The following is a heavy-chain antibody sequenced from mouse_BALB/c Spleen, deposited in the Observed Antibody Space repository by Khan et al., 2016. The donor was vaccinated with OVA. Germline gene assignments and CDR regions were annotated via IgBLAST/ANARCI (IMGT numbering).Heavy chain of an antibody. CDR3: ARAYYGNYREAMDY. V-gene: IGHV2-6-7*01. CDR2: IWGDGST. J-gene: IGHJ4*01. CDR1: GFSLTGYG. D-gene: IGHD2-10*01. Sequence: VQLQESGPGLVAPSQSLSITCTVSGFSLTGYGVNWVRQPPGKGLEWLGMIWGDGSTDYNSALKSRLSICKDNSKSQVFLKMHSLQTDDTARYYCARAYYGNYREAMDYWGQGTSVTVSS.